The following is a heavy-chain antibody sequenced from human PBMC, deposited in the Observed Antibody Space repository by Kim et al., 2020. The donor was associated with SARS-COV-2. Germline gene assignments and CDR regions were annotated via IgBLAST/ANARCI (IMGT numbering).Heavy chain of an antibody. CDR1: GGSFSGYY. Sequence: SETLSLTCAVYGGSFSGYYWSWIRQPPGKGLEWIGEINHSGSTNYNPSLKSRVTISVDTSKNQFSLKLSSVTAADTAVYYCARGSGVLRYFNYYYYGMDVWGQGTTVTVSS. D-gene: IGHD3-9*01. CDR3: ARGSGVLRYFNYYYYGMDV. J-gene: IGHJ6*02. V-gene: IGHV4-34*01. CDR2: INHSGST.